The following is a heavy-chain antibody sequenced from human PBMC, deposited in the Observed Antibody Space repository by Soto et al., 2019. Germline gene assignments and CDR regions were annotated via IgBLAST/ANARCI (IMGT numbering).Heavy chain of an antibody. D-gene: IGHD5-18*01. Sequence: SETLSLTCSVSGDSIGSSTNYWGWIRQPPGKGLEWLGTIYHSGNTYYNPTLKSRVAISVDMSKNQFSMRLNSVTAADTAVYYCARHEWLQLWLVTEYWGQGALVTVSS. J-gene: IGHJ4*02. V-gene: IGHV4-39*01. CDR2: IYHSGNT. CDR1: GDSIGSSTNY. CDR3: ARHEWLQLWLVTEY.